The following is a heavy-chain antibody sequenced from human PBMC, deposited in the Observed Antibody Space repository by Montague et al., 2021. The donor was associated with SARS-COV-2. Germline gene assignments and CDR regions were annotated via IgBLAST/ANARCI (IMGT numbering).Heavy chain of an antibody. CDR3: ARVPYRLLFVPRYYGMDV. D-gene: IGHD2-2*01. Sequence: TLSLTCTVSGGSISSGSYYWSWIRQPAGKGLEWIGRIYTSGSTNYNPSLKGRVTMSVDTSKNQFSLKLSSATAADTAVYYCARVPYRLLFVPRYYGMDVWGQGTTVTVSS. J-gene: IGHJ6*02. V-gene: IGHV4-61*02. CDR1: GGSISSGSYY. CDR2: IYTSGST.